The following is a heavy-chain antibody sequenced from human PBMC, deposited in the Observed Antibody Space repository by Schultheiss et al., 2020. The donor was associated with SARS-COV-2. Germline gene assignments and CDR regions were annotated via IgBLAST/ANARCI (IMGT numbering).Heavy chain of an antibody. CDR3: ARGTVRFLEWLVSTLDAFDI. V-gene: IGHV1-2*02. CDR1: GYTFTGYY. Sequence: ASVKVSCKASGYTFTGYYMHWVRQAPGQGLEWMGWINPNSGGTNYAQKFQGRVTMTRDTSISTAYMELSRLRSDDTAVYYCARGTVRFLEWLVSTLDAFDIWGQGTMVTVSS. D-gene: IGHD3-3*01. J-gene: IGHJ3*02. CDR2: INPNSGGT.